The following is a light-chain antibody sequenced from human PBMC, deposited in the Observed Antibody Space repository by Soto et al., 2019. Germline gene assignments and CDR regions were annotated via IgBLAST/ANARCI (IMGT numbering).Light chain of an antibody. CDR1: ESVNSAY. Sequence: VVTQSPALVSLSPGESVTLSCRDSESVNSAYLAWYQHRPAQAPRLLIYGDSSRATGVPDRLSGSGSGTELNLTITRLEPADFALYYCQKYGYSPWTCGLGTKVDIK. CDR3: QKYGYSPWT. CDR2: GDS. V-gene: IGKV3-20*01. J-gene: IGKJ1*01.